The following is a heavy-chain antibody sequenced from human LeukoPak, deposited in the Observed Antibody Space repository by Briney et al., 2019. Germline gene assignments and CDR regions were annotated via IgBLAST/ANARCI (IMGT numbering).Heavy chain of an antibody. V-gene: IGHV4-34*01. D-gene: IGHD3-10*01. CDR1: GGSFSGYY. CDR3: ARWRLVYYGSGSYSAYGMDV. J-gene: IGHJ6*04. Sequence: PSETLSLTCAVYGGSFSGYYWSWIRQPPGKGLEWVGEINHSGSTNYNPSLKSRVTISVDTSKNQFSLKLSSVTAADTAVYYCARWRLVYYGSGSYSAYGMDVWGKGTTVTVSS. CDR2: INHSGST.